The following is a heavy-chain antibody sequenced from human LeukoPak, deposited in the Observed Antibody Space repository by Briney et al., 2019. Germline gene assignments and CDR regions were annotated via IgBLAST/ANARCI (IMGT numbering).Heavy chain of an antibody. D-gene: IGHD3-22*01. J-gene: IGHJ4*02. CDR2: ISSSGGTI. CDR3: ARESLNYYDTSGYVDY. V-gene: IGHV3-11*01. CDR1: GFTFSDYY. Sequence: GGSLRLSCAASGFTFSDYYMSWIRQAPGKGLEWVSYISSSGGTIYYADSVKGRFTISRDNAKNSLYLQMNSLRAEDTAVYYCARESLNYYDTSGYVDYWGQGTRVTVSS.